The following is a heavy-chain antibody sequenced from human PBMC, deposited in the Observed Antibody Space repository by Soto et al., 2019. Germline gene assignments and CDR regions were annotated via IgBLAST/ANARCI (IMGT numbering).Heavy chain of an antibody. V-gene: IGHV1-2*04. J-gene: IGHJ5*02. CDR2: INPNSSGT. CDR3: ARGRAIFGVVILIAAFDP. D-gene: IGHD3-3*01. Sequence: ASVKVSCKASGYTFTGYYMHWVRQAPGQGLEWMGWINPNSSGTNYAQKFQGWVTMTRDTSISTAYMELRRLRSDDTAVYYCARGRAIFGVVILIAAFDPWGQGTLVTVSS. CDR1: GYTFTGYY.